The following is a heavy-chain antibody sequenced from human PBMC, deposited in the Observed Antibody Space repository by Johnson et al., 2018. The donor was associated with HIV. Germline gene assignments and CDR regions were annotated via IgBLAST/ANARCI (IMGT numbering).Heavy chain of an antibody. CDR2: IRYDGSDK. Sequence: QVQLVESGGGVVHPGGSLRLSCAASGFTFSSYGMHWVRQAPGKGLEWVAFIRYDGSDKNYVESLKGRFTISRDNSKNTLYLQMNSLRAEDTAVYYCARDVGAFDIWGQGTMVTVSS. CDR3: ARDVGAFDI. V-gene: IGHV3-30*02. CDR1: GFTFSSYG. D-gene: IGHD1-26*01. J-gene: IGHJ3*02.